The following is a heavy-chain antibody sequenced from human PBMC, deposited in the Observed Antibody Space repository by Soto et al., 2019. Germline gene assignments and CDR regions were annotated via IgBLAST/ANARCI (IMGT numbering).Heavy chain of an antibody. V-gene: IGHV3-30*03. CDR3: AEGLGELSLVMGY. D-gene: IGHD3-16*02. CDR1: GFTFSSYG. Sequence: GGSLRLSCAASGFTFSSYGMHWVRQAPGKGLEWVAVISYDGSNKYYADSVKGRFTISRDNSKNTLYLQMNSLRAEDTAVYYCAEGLGELSLVMGYWGQGTLVTVSS. CDR2: ISYDGSNK. J-gene: IGHJ4*02.